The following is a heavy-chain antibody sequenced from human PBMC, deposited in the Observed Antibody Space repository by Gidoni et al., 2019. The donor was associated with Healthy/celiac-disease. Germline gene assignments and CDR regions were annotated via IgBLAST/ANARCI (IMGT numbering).Heavy chain of an antibody. J-gene: IGHJ6*02. CDR2: ISWNSGSI. Sequence: EVQLVESGGGLVQPGRSLRLSCAASGFTFDDYAMHWVRQAPGKGLEWVSGISWNSGSIGYADSVKGRFTISRDNAKNSLYLQMNSLRAEDTALYYCAKDIGGGPYYYYYGMDVWGQGTTVTVSS. CDR3: AKDIGGGPYYYYYGMDV. V-gene: IGHV3-9*01. D-gene: IGHD2-15*01. CDR1: GFTFDDYA.